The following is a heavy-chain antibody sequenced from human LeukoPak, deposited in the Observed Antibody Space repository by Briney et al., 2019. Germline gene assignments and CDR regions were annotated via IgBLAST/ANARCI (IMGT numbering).Heavy chain of an antibody. CDR1: GYTFTSYG. CDR2: ISAYNGNT. V-gene: IGHV1-18*01. Sequence: GASVKVSCKASGYTFTSYGISWVRQAPGQGLEWMGWISAYNGNTNYAQKLQGRVTMTTDTSTSTAYLELRSLRSDDTAVYYCARDFSYYYDSSGYRTHDAFDIXGXGTMVTVSS. J-gene: IGHJ3*02. D-gene: IGHD3-22*01. CDR3: ARDFSYYYDSSGYRTHDAFDI.